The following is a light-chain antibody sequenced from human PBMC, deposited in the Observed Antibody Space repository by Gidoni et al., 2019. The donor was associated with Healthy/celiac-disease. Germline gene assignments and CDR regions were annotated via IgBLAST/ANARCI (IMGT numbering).Light chain of an antibody. CDR3: QQYDSTPYT. CDR1: QGISSY. Sequence: PSSLSASVERGVTITCGRKQGISSYLDWYQQKPGKAPRLLIYGASSMQSGVPDRFSGSGSGTDFTLTISRLEPEDFAVYYCQQYDSTPYTFGQGTKLEIK. CDR2: GAS. V-gene: IGKV1-39*01. J-gene: IGKJ2*01.